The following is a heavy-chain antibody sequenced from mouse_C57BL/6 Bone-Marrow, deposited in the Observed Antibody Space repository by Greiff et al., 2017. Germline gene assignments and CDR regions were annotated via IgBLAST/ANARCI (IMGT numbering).Heavy chain of an antibody. J-gene: IGHJ1*03. D-gene: IGHD2-5*01. Sequence: QVQLKQPGAELVKPGASVKMSCKASGYTFTSYWITWVKQRPGQGLEWIGDIYPGSGSTNYNEKFKSKATLTVDTSSSTAYMQLSSLTSADSAVYCCARPYYSNYWYFDFWCTGTTVTVSS. CDR3: ARPYYSNYWYFDF. CDR2: IYPGSGST. V-gene: IGHV1-55*01. CDR1: GYTFTSYW.